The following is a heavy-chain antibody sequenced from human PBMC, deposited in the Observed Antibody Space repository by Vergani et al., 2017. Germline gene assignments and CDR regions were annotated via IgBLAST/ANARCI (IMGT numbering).Heavy chain of an antibody. CDR3: ARAYGRYDWFDY. Sequence: LEESGGGSVKPGGSLRLSCAASGFIFSTYAMSWVRQAPGKGLEWVSGISASGAPTYYADSVKGRVTISRDNSKNTLYLQMNSLRVEDTAVYYCARAYGRYDWFDYWGQRTLVTVSS. D-gene: IGHD1-20*01. CDR1: GFIFSTYA. V-gene: IGHV3-23*04. J-gene: IGHJ4*01. CDR2: ISASGAPT.